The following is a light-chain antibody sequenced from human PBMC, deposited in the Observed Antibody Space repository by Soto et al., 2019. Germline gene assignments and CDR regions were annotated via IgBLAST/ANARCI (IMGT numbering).Light chain of an antibody. Sequence: EIVLTQSPATLSLSPGERATLSCRASQSVSSYLAWYQQXXXXXPRLLIYDASNRATGIPARFSGXGXGTXXXLXISSLEPEDFAVYYCQQRSNWPGVTFGPGTKVDIK. CDR2: DAS. CDR1: QSVSSY. V-gene: IGKV3-11*01. J-gene: IGKJ3*01. CDR3: QQRSNWPGVT.